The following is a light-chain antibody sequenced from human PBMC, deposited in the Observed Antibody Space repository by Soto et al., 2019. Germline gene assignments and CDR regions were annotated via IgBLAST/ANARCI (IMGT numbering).Light chain of an antibody. J-gene: IGKJ1*01. CDR2: WAS. CDR1: QSVLYDSSNKNS. Sequence: DIVMTQSPDSLAVSLGERAAINCKSSQSVLYDSSNKNSLAWYQQRPGQPPKLLIYWASARESGVPDRFSGSGSVTDFTLTISSLQAEDVAVYFCQQYYSSPPTFGQGTKVEIK. CDR3: QQYYSSPPT. V-gene: IGKV4-1*01.